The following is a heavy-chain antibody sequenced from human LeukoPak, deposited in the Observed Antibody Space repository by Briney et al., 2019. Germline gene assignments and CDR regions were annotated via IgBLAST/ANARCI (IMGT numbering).Heavy chain of an antibody. CDR3: ARDPSSVTLYFFDY. J-gene: IGHJ4*02. Sequence: ASVKVSCKASGYTFRGNYIHWLRPAPGQGLEWMGWIDANNGDTKSAQKFQGRVTMSRDTSTSTAYMDLSSLSPDDAAVYYCARDPSSVTLYFFDYWGQGTLVTVSS. CDR2: IDANNGDT. V-gene: IGHV1-2*02. D-gene: IGHD4-11*01. CDR1: GYTFRGNY.